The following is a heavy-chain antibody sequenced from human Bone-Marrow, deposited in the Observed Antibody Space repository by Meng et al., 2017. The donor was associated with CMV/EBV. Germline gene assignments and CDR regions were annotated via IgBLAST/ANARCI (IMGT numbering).Heavy chain of an antibody. CDR2: IRHDGGLR. Sequence: GGSLRLSCAASGFTFSSYSMNWVRQAPGKGLEWMTFIRHDGGLRFYADSVKGRFTISRDNSKNTVYLQMNSLRPEDTAVYYCAKGPDDSGPFDYWGQGKMVTVSS. J-gene: IGHJ4*02. CDR1: GFTFSSYS. D-gene: IGHD3-22*01. CDR3: AKGPDDSGPFDY. V-gene: IGHV3-30*02.